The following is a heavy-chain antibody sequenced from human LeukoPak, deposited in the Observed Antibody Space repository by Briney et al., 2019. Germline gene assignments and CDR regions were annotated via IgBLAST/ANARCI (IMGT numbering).Heavy chain of an antibody. Sequence: ASVKVSCKASGYTFTSYGISWVRQAPGQGLEWMGWISAYNGNTNYAQKLQGRVTMTTDTSTSTAYMELRSLRSEDTAVYYCARGITDYYDSSGVDYWGQGTLVTVSS. V-gene: IGHV1-18*01. D-gene: IGHD3-22*01. CDR2: ISAYNGNT. CDR1: GYTFTSYG. CDR3: ARGITDYYDSSGVDY. J-gene: IGHJ4*02.